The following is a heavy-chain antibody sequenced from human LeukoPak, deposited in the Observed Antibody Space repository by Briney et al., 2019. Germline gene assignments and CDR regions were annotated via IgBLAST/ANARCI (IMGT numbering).Heavy chain of an antibody. CDR3: AREYGGNSRWFDP. CDR1: GYSFPSHY. J-gene: IGHJ5*02. D-gene: IGHD4-23*01. CDR2: INPSGGST. V-gene: IGHV1-46*01. Sequence: ASVKVSCKASGYSFPSHYMLWVRQDPGPGREWMGIINPSGGSTSYAQQFQGRVTMTRDTSMSTVDMELSSLRSEDTAVYYCAREYGGNSRWFDPWGQGTLVTVSS.